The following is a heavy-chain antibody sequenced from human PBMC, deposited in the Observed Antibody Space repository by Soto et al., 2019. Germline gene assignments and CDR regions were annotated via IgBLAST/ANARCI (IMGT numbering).Heavy chain of an antibody. V-gene: IGHV5-51*01. CDR2: IYPGDSDT. D-gene: IGHD3-9*01. J-gene: IGHJ5*02. CDR1: GYSFTNYW. Sequence: PVESLKISCKVSGYSFTNYWICCLLQMPGKVLEWMGIIYPGDSDTRYSPSFQGQVTISADKSISTAYLQWSSLKASDTAIYYCATSPLRYFDWFDPWGQGTLVTVSS. CDR3: ATSPLRYFDWFDP.